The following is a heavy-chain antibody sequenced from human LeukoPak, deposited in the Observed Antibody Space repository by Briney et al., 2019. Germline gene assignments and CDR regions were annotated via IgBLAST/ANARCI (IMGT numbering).Heavy chain of an antibody. V-gene: IGHV3-30*04. CDR1: GFTFSSYA. J-gene: IGHJ6*02. D-gene: IGHD3-9*01. Sequence: GGSLRLSCAASGFTFSSYAMHWVRQAPGKGLEWVAVISYDGSNKYYADSVKGRFTISRDNSKNTLYLQMNSLRAEGTAVYYCAKDGVYDILTGPFYYYGMDVWGQGTTVTVSS. CDR3: AKDGVYDILTGPFYYYGMDV. CDR2: ISYDGSNK.